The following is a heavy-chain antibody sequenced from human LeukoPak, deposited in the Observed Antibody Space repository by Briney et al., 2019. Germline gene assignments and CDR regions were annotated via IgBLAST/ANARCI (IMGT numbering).Heavy chain of an antibody. D-gene: IGHD3-16*01. J-gene: IGHJ6*03. Sequence: SETLSLTCAVYGGSFSGYYWSWIRQPPGKGLEWIGEINRSGSTNYNPSLKSRVTISVDTSKNQLSLKLSSVTAADTAVYYCASLVDYYYYMDVWGKGTTVTVSS. V-gene: IGHV4-34*01. CDR3: ASLVDYYYYMDV. CDR2: INRSGST. CDR1: GGSFSGYY.